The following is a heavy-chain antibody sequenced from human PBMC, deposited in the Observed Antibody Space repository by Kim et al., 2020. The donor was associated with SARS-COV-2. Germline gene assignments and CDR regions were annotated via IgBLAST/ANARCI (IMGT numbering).Heavy chain of an antibody. CDR3: ARDIHSSSWYNPHRYYYGMDV. Sequence: GGSLRLSCAASGFTFSSYEMNWVRQAPGKGLEWVSYISSSGSTIYYADSVKGRFTISRDNAKNSLYLQMNSLRAEDTAVYYCARDIHSSSWYNPHRYYYGMDVWGQGTTVTVTS. CDR1: GFTFSSYE. D-gene: IGHD6-13*01. J-gene: IGHJ6*02. V-gene: IGHV3-48*03. CDR2: ISSSGSTI.